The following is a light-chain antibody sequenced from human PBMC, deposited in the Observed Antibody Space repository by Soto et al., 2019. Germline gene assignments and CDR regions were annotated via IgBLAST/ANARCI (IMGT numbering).Light chain of an antibody. Sequence: IVVSHSPGTLSLSKGERATLSCSASQSVSSSYLAWYQQKPGQAPRLLIYGASSRATGIPDRFSGGGSGTDFTLTISSLEPEDFAVYYCQQRSNWPPITFGQGTRLEIK. CDR1: QSVSSSY. CDR3: QQRSNWPPIT. J-gene: IGKJ5*01. V-gene: IGKV3D-20*02. CDR2: GAS.